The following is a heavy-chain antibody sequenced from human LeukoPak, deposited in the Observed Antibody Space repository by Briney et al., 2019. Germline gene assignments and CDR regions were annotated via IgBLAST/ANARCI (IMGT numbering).Heavy chain of an antibody. D-gene: IGHD6-6*01. CDR1: RYTFTSSY. J-gene: IGHJ4*02. CDR3: ARVYSSSSPFDY. Sequence: ASLKVSSKASRYTFTSSYMHWVRQAPGPRLEWMGIINPSGGSTIYAQKFQGRVTMTRDTSTSTVYMELSSLRSEDTAVYYCARVYSSSSPFDYWGQGTLVTVSS. V-gene: IGHV1-46*01. CDR2: INPSGGST.